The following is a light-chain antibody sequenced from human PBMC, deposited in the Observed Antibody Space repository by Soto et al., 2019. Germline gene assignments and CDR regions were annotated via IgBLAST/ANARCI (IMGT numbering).Light chain of an antibody. CDR2: GAS. CDR3: QQYGSSPYT. J-gene: IGKJ2*01. CDR1: QSVSSNY. Sequence: EIVLTQSPGILSLSPGERATLSCRASQSVSSNYLAWYQQKPGQAPRLLIYGASSRATGIPDRFSGSGSGTDFTLTIRRLEPEDFAVYYCQQYGSSPYTFGQGTKLEIK. V-gene: IGKV3-20*01.